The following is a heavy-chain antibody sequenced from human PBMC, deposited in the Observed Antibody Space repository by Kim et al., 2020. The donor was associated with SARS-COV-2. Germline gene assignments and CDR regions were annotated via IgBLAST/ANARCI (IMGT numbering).Heavy chain of an antibody. CDR1: GGSISSYY. D-gene: IGHD3-3*01. Sequence: SETLSLTCTVSGGSISSYYWSWIRQPPGKGLEWIGYIYYSGSTNYNPSLKSRVTISVDTSKNQFSLKLSSVTAADTAVYYCARLYDFWSGYYNALYNWFDPWGQGTLVTVSS. CDR2: IYYSGST. J-gene: IGHJ5*02. CDR3: ARLYDFWSGYYNALYNWFDP. V-gene: IGHV4-59*01.